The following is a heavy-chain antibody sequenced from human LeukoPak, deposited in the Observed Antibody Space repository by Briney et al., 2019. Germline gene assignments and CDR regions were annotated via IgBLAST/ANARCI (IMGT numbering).Heavy chain of an antibody. D-gene: IGHD3-22*01. CDR3: TTGPVLVISNDAFDI. J-gene: IGHJ3*02. CDR2: IKSKTDGGTT. Sequence: PGGSLRLSCAASGFTFSNAWMSWVRQAPGKGLEWVGRIKSKTDGGTTDYAAPVKGRFTISRDDSKNTLYLQMNSLKTEDTAVYYCTTGPVLVISNDAFDIWGQGTMVTVSS. V-gene: IGHV3-15*01. CDR1: GFTFSNAW.